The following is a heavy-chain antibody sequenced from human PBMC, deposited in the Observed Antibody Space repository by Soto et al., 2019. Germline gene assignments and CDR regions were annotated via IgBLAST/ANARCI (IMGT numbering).Heavy chain of an antibody. Sequence: PGGSLRLSCAASGFTFSSYAMHWVRQAPGKGLEWVAVISYDGSNKYYADSVKGRFTISRDNSKNTLYLQMNSLRAEDTAVYYCARHWVQLYYYGMDVWGQGTTVTVSS. D-gene: IGHD5-18*01. CDR1: GFTFSSYA. V-gene: IGHV3-30-3*01. CDR3: ARHWVQLYYYGMDV. CDR2: ISYDGSNK. J-gene: IGHJ6*02.